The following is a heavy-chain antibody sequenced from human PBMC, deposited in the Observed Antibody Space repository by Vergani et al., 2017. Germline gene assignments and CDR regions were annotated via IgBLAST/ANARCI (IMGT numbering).Heavy chain of an antibody. Sequence: EVQLVESGGGLVQPGGSLRLSCAASGFTFSNYDMHWVRQTTGKGLEWVSAIATTGDPYYPGSVKGRFTISRENAKNSLYLQMNSLRAGDTAVYCCARGPPGAGVFDIWGQWTMVTVSS. CDR2: IATTGDP. CDR3: ARGPPGAGVFDI. CDR1: GFTFSNYD. D-gene: IGHD1-14*01. J-gene: IGHJ3*02. V-gene: IGHV3-13*05.